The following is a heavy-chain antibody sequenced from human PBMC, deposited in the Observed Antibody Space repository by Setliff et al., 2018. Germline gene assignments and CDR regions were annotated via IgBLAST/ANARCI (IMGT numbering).Heavy chain of an antibody. CDR2: IKQDGSEK. V-gene: IGHV3-7*01. CDR1: GFTFSSYW. J-gene: IGHJ6*02. Sequence: GGSLRLSCAASGFTFSSYWMSWVRQAPGKGLEWVANIKQDGSEKYYVDSVKGRFTISRDNAKNSLYLQMNSLRAEDTAVYYCARDLTTMNQKDYYYYGMDVWGQGTTVTVSS. D-gene: IGHD3-22*01. CDR3: ARDLTTMNQKDYYYYGMDV.